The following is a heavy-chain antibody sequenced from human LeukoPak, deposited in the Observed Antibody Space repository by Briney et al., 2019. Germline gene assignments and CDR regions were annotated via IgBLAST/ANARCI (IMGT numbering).Heavy chain of an antibody. V-gene: IGHV4-34*01. CDR1: GGSISSYY. J-gene: IGHJ5*02. D-gene: IGHD2-2*02. CDR3: ARGPQGYCSSTSCYKAQRGFDP. CDR2: INHSGST. Sequence: SETLSLTCTVSGGSISSYYWSWIRQPPGKGLEWIGEINHSGSTNYNPSLKSRVTISVDTSKNQFSLKLSSVTAADTAVYYCARGPQGYCSSTSCYKAQRGFDPWGQGTLVTVSS.